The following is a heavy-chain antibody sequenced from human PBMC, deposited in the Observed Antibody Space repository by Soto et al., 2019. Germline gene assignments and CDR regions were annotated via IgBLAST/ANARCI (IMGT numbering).Heavy chain of an antibody. CDR3: ARQIYDSDTGLIFQYSFVP. D-gene: IGHD3-22*01. V-gene: IGHV5-10-1*01. CDR2: IDPSDSQT. CDR1: GYSFAGYW. J-gene: IGHJ5*02. Sequence: PGESLKISCKGSGYSFAGYWITWVRQKPGKGLEWMGRIDPSDSQTYYSPSFRGHVTISVTKSITTVFLQWSSLRASDTAMYYWARQIYDSDTGLIFQYSFVPGGGGPRVTVPS.